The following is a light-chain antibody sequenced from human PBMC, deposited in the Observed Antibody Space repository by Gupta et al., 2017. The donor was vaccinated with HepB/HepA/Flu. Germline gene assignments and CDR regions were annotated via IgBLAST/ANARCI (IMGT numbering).Light chain of an antibody. V-gene: IGLV3-1*01. J-gene: IGLJ2*01. CDR2: QDS. CDR3: QAWDSSTVV. CDR1: KLGDKY. Sequence: SYELTQPPSVSVSPGQTASITCSGDKLGDKYACWYQQKPGQSPVLVIYQDSKRPAGIPERFSGSNSGNTATLTISGTQDMDEDDYYGQAWDSSTVVFGGGTKLTVL.